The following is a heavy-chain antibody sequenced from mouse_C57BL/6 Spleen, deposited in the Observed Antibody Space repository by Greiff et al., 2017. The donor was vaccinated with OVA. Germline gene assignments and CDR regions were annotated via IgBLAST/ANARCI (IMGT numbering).Heavy chain of an antibody. V-gene: IGHV1-52*01. CDR3: ARGGPAWFAY. CDR2: IDPSDSET. Sequence: LVGPGSSVKLSCKASGYTFTSYWMHWVKQRPIQGLEWIGNIDPSDSETHYNQKFKDKATLTVDKSSSTAYMQLSSLTSEDSAVYYCARGGPAWFAYWGQGTLVTVSA. CDR1: GYTFTSYW. J-gene: IGHJ3*01.